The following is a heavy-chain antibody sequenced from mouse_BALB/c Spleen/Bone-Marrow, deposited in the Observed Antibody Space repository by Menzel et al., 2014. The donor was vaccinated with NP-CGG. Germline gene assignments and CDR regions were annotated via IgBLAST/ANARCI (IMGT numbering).Heavy chain of an antibody. D-gene: IGHD1-2*01. CDR2: ISSGGSYT. J-gene: IGHJ4*01. V-gene: IGHV5-9-4*01. CDR3: ARDHYGYYTMDY. CDR1: GFTFSSYA. Sequence: EVMLVESGGGLVKPGGSLKLSCAASGFTFSSYAMSWVRQSPEKRLEWVAEISSGGSYTYYPDTVTGRFTISRDNAKNTLYLEMNSLRSEDTAMYYCARDHYGYYTMDYWGQGTSVTVSS.